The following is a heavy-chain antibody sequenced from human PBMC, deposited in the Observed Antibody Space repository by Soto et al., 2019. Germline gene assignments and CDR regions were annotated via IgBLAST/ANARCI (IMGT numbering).Heavy chain of an antibody. J-gene: IGHJ6*02. CDR1: GYTFTGYY. V-gene: IGHV1-2*04. CDR3: ARGRQLYYYGSGSYYHGRYYGMDV. Sequence: ASVKVSCKASGYTFTGYYMHWVRQAPGQGLEWMGWINPNSGGTNYAQKFQGWVTMTRDTSISTAYMELSRLRSDDTAVYYCARGRQLYYYGSGSYYHGRYYGMDVWGQGTTVTVSS. D-gene: IGHD3-10*01. CDR2: INPNSGGT.